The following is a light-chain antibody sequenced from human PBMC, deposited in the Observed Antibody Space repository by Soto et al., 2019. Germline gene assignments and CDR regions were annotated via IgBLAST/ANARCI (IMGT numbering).Light chain of an antibody. CDR2: GAS. V-gene: IGKV3-15*01. Sequence: EIVMTQSPATLSVSPGERATLSCRASQTVSSNLAWYQQKPGLAPRLLIYGASTRATGTPARFSGSGSGTELTLTISSLQSEDFAVYYCQQYNNWPRTFGQGTKVEIK. CDR1: QTVSSN. J-gene: IGKJ1*01. CDR3: QQYNNWPRT.